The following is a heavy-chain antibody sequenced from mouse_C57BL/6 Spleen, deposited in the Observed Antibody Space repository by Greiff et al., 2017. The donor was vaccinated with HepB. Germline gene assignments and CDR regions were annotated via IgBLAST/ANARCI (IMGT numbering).Heavy chain of an antibody. CDR1: GYSITSGYY. J-gene: IGHJ2*01. Sequence: DVQLQESGPGLVKPSQSLSLTCSVTGYSITSGYYWNWIRQFPGNKLEWMGYISYDGSNNYNPSLKNRISITRDTSKNQFFLKLNSVTTEDTATYYCAREGTTVVYFDYWGQGTTLTVSS. CDR3: AREGTTVVYFDY. CDR2: ISYDGSN. V-gene: IGHV3-6*01. D-gene: IGHD1-1*01.